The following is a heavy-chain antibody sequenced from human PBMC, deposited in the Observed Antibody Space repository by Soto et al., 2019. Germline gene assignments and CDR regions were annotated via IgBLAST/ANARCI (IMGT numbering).Heavy chain of an antibody. V-gene: IGHV4-4*07. J-gene: IGHJ3*02. D-gene: IGHD3-16*01. CDR3: ARAWGPADDAFDI. CDR2: IYTSGST. CDR1: GGSLSSYY. Sequence: PSQTMSLTCTVSGGSLSSYYWGWIRQPAGKGLEWIGRIYTSGSTNYNPSPKSRVTMSVDTSKNQFSLKLSSVTAADTAVYSCARAWGPADDAFDIWGQGTMVTVSS.